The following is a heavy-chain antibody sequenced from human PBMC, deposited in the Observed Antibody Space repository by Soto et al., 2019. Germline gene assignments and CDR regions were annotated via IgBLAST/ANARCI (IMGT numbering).Heavy chain of an antibody. CDR3: ARGKVYSSGWYHYFDY. D-gene: IGHD6-19*01. CDR2: IYPGDSDT. CDR1: GYSFTSYW. Sequence: ESLKISCKGSGYSFTSYWIGWVRQMPGKGLEWMGIIYPGDSDTRYSPSFQGQVTISADKSISTAYLQWSSLKASDTAMYYCARGKVYSSGWYHYFDYWGQGTLVTVSS. J-gene: IGHJ4*02. V-gene: IGHV5-51*01.